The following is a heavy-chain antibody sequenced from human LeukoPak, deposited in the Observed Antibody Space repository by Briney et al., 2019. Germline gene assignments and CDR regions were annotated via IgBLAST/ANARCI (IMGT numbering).Heavy chain of an antibody. J-gene: IGHJ4*02. D-gene: IGHD2-15*01. CDR1: GFTFSSYS. V-gene: IGHV3-23*01. Sequence: PGGSLRLSCAASGFTFSSYSMNWVRQALGKGLEWVSAISGSGGSTYYADSVKGRFTISRDNSKNTLYLQMNSLRAEDTAVYYCAKVRVDILVVVAAPFDYWGQGTLATVSS. CDR3: AKVRVDILVVVAAPFDY. CDR2: ISGSGGST.